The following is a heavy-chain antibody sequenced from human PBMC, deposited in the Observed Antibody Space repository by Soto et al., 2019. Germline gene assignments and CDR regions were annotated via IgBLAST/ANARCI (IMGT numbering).Heavy chain of an antibody. Sequence: SVKVSCKASGFTFTSSAVQWVRQARGQRLEWIGWIVVGSGNTNYAQKFQERVTITRDMSTSTAYMELSSLRSEDTAVYYCAADPGTIFGVVTTYYYYYGMDVWGQGTTVTVS. CDR1: GFTFTSSA. J-gene: IGHJ6*02. V-gene: IGHV1-58*01. CDR2: IVVGSGNT. CDR3: AADPGTIFGVVTTYYYYYGMDV. D-gene: IGHD3-3*01.